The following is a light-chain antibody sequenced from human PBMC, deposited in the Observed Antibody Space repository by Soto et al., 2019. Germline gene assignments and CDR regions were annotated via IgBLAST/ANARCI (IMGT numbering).Light chain of an antibody. Sequence: DIQLTQSPSFLSASVGDRVTITCRASQAISSYLAWFQQRPGKAPKVLIYAASTLQSGVPSRFSGSASGTEFTLTISSLQPDDFATYFCQQHNSYPWTFGQGTKLEIK. CDR2: AAS. J-gene: IGKJ1*01. V-gene: IGKV1-9*01. CDR3: QQHNSYPWT. CDR1: QAISSY.